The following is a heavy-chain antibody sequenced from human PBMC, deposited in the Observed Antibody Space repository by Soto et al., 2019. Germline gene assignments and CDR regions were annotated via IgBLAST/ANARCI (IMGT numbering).Heavy chain of an antibody. D-gene: IGHD2-21*01. J-gene: IGHJ5*02. Sequence: EVQLVESGGGLVKPGGSLRLSCAASGFTFNTYDMNWVRQAPGKGLEWVSSITTSSAYIYYADSLKDRITISRDNAKNSLFLQMNSLRAEDTAVYYCVRSGTARLLRHSWFDTGGQGTLVTVSS. CDR2: ITTSSAYI. CDR3: VRSGTARLLRHSWFDT. CDR1: GFTFNTYD. V-gene: IGHV3-21*01.